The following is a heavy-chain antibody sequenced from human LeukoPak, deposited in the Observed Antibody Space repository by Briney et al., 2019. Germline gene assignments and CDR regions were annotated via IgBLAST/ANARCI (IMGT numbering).Heavy chain of an antibody. Sequence: PSETLSLTCTVSGGSISSYYWSWIRQPPGKGLEWIGYIYDSGSINYNPSLKSRVTISGDTSKNQFSLKLSSVTAADTAVYHCARGLSISTVVTPFDYWGQGTLVTVSS. CDR2: IYDSGSI. J-gene: IGHJ4*02. CDR3: ARGLSISTVVTPFDY. CDR1: GGSISSYY. D-gene: IGHD4-23*01. V-gene: IGHV4-59*01.